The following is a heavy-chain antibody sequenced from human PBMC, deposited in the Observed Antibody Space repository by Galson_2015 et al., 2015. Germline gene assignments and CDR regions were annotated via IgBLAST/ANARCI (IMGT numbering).Heavy chain of an antibody. Sequence: SLRLSCAASGFTFSNAWMSWVRQAPGKGLEWVGRIKSKTDGGTTDYAAPVKGRFTISRDDSKNTLYLQMNSLKTEDTAVYYCTTDVFMDSSSWYRFYWGQGTLVTVSS. CDR1: GFTFSNAW. CDR3: TTDVFMDSSSWYRFY. V-gene: IGHV3-15*01. D-gene: IGHD6-13*01. J-gene: IGHJ4*02. CDR2: IKSKTDGGTT.